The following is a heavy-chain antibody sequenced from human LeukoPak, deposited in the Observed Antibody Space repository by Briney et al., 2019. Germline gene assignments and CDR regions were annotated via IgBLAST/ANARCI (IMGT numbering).Heavy chain of an antibody. CDR1: GGSFSGYY. Sequence: TSETLSLTCAVSGGSFSGYYWSWLRQPAGKGLEWLGRINNSGSTNYNPSLKSRVTISVDTSKNQFSLKLSSVTAADTAVYYCATLRPCGFWSVHGYFYYTDVWGKGNTVTVSS. CDR3: ATLRPCGFWSVHGYFYYTDV. V-gene: IGHV4-34*01. J-gene: IGHJ6*03. CDR2: INNSGST. D-gene: IGHD3-3*01.